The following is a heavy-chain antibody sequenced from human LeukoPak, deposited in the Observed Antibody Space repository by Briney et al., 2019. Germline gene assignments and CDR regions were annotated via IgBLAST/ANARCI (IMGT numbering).Heavy chain of an antibody. CDR3: AKGVREYSGSYCFDY. V-gene: IGHV3-23*01. CDR1: GFTFSSYA. CDR2: ISGSGGST. J-gene: IGHJ4*02. D-gene: IGHD1-26*01. Sequence: GGSLRLSCAASGFTFSSYAMSWVRQAPGKGLEWVSAISGSGGSTYYADSVKGRFTISRDNSKNTLYLQMNSLGAEDTAVYYCAKGVREYSGSYCFDYWGQGTLVTVSS.